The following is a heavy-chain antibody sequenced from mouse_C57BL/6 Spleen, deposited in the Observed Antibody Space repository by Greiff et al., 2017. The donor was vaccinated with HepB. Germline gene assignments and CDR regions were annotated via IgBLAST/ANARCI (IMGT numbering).Heavy chain of an antibody. V-gene: IGHV3-6*01. D-gene: IGHD1-2*01. Sequence: ESGPGLVKPSQSLSLTCSVTGYSITSGYYWNWIRQFPGNKLEWMGYISYDGSNNYNPSLKNRISITRDTSKNQFFLKLNSVTTEDTATYYCARDGVLRPYFDYWGQGTTLTVSS. CDR1: GYSITSGYY. CDR2: ISYDGSN. J-gene: IGHJ2*01. CDR3: ARDGVLRPYFDY.